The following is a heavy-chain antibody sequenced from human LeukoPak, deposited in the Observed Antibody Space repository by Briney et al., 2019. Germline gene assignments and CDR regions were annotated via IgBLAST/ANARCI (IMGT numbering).Heavy chain of an antibody. D-gene: IGHD3-9*01. CDR3: AAETLLTDSQGMMDY. CDR2: IYYSGST. CDR1: GGSISSYY. V-gene: IGHV4-59*08. J-gene: IGHJ4*02. Sequence: TSETLSLTCTVSGGSISSYYWSWIRQPPGKGLEWIGYIYYSGSTYYNPSLKSRVTISVDTSNNQFSLKLTSVTAADTAVYYCAAETLLTDSQGMMDYWGQGTLVTVSS.